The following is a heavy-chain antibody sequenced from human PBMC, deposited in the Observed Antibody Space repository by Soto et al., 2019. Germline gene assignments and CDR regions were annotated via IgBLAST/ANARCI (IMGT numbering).Heavy chain of an antibody. Sequence: EVQLVESGGGLVQPGGSLRLSCAASGFTFSNYWMHWVRQAPGKGLLWVSRINSDGSSTNYADSVKGRFTISRDNAKQELYLQMNSLRDEETAVYYCARDTYPSGRYYFDSWGQGTPVTVSS. J-gene: IGHJ4*02. D-gene: IGHD6-19*01. V-gene: IGHV3-74*01. CDR3: ARDTYPSGRYYFDS. CDR2: INSDGSST. CDR1: GFTFSNYW.